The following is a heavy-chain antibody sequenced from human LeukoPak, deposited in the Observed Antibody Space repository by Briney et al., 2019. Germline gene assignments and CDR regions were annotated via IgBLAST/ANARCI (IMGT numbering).Heavy chain of an antibody. CDR3: ARDDWDNWFDP. Sequence: SVKVSCKASGGTFSSYAISWVRQAPGQGLEWMGGIIPIFGTANYAQKLQGRVTMTTDTSTSTAYMELRSLRSDDTAVYYCARDDWDNWFDPWGQGTLVTVSS. J-gene: IGHJ5*02. CDR1: GGTFSSYA. D-gene: IGHD3-9*01. V-gene: IGHV1-69*05. CDR2: IIPIFGTA.